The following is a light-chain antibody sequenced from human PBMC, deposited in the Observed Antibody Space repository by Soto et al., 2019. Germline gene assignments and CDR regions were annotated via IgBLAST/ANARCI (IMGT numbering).Light chain of an antibody. CDR1: QSVSSN. CDR2: DAS. Sequence: EIVITQAPATLSVSPRERATLSCRASQSVSSNFAWYQQKPGQAPRLLIYDASTRATGIPARFSGSGSGTDFTLTISRLDPEDFAVYFCQQYGSSPRTFGQGTKVDIK. V-gene: IGKV3-15*01. J-gene: IGKJ1*01. CDR3: QQYGSSPRT.